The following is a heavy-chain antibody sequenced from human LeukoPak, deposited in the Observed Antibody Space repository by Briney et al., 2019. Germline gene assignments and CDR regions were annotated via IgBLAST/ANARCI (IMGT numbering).Heavy chain of an antibody. V-gene: IGHV4-39*07. J-gene: IGHJ3*02. CDR3: ARDLWFGELYAFDI. CDR1: GGSISISSYY. Sequence: SETLSLTCNVSGGSISISSYYWGWIRQPPGKGLEWIGSIHYSGSTYDNPSLKSRVTISVDKSKNQFSLKLSSVTAADTAVYYCARDLWFGELYAFDIWGQGTMVTVSS. D-gene: IGHD3-10*01. CDR2: IHYSGST.